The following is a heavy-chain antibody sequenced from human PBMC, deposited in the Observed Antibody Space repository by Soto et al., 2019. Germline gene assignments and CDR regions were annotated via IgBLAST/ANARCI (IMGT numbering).Heavy chain of an antibody. CDR1: GYTFTSYD. Sequence: ASVKVSCKASGYTFTSYDINWVRQATGQGLEWMGWMNPNSGNTGYAQKFQGRVTMTRNTSISTAYMELSSLRSEDTAVYYCAREMTTVTTFSYYYGMDVWGQGTTVTVSS. J-gene: IGHJ6*02. CDR3: AREMTTVTTFSYYYGMDV. D-gene: IGHD4-17*01. CDR2: MNPNSGNT. V-gene: IGHV1-8*01.